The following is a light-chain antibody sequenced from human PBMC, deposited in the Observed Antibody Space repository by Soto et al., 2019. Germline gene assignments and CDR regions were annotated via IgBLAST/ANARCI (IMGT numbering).Light chain of an antibody. J-gene: IGKJ1*01. V-gene: IGKV3-15*01. CDR2: GAS. CDR1: QSVSSN. Sequence: EIAMTQSPATLSVSPGERATLSCRASQSVSSNLAWYQQKPGQAPRLLIYGASTRATGIAARFSGSGSGTEFTLTIRSLQSEDFAVYFCQQYNDWLWTFGQGTKVEIK. CDR3: QQYNDWLWT.